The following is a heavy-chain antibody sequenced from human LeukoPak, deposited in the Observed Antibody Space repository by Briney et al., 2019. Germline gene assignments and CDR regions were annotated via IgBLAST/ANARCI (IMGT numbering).Heavy chain of an antibody. CDR3: ARDGIVATISIGDWFDP. D-gene: IGHD5-12*01. CDR1: GYTFTGYY. Sequence: ASVKVSCKASGYTFTGYYMHWVRQAPGQGLEWMGWINPNSGGTNYAQKFRGRVTMTRDTSISTAYMELSRLRSDDTAVYYCARDGIVATISIGDWFDPWGQGTLVTVSS. J-gene: IGHJ5*02. CDR2: INPNSGGT. V-gene: IGHV1-2*02.